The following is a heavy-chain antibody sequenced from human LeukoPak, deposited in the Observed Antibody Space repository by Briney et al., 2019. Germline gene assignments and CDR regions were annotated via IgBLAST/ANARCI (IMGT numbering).Heavy chain of an antibody. CDR1: GFSFSTYV. J-gene: IGHJ5*02. Sequence: GGSLRLSCAASGFSFSTYVMNWVRQAPGKGLEWVALIGSGGDTIYYADSVKGRFTISRDNAKNSLFLQMNSLREEDTAVYFCARKLAPWGQGTLVTVSS. CDR2: IGSGGDTI. V-gene: IGHV3-48*02. CDR3: ARKLAP.